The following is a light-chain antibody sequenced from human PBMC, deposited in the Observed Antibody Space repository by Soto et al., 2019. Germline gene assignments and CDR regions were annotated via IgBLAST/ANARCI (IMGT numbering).Light chain of an antibody. V-gene: IGKV1-13*02. CDR2: DVS. Sequence: AIQVTQSPSSLSASVGDRVTITCRASQAIRGALAWYQQKPGKPPKLLIYDVSSLESGVPSRFSGSGSGTEFTITISSLQPEDFGTYYCQQFLSYPITFGHGTRLEIK. CDR3: QQFLSYPIT. J-gene: IGKJ5*01. CDR1: QAIRGA.